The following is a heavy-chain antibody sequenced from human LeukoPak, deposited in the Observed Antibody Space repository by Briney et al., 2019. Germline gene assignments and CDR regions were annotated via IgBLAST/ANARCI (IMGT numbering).Heavy chain of an antibody. J-gene: IGHJ4*02. CDR1: GFTFSDYS. V-gene: IGHV3-11*05. CDR3: ARDREGIRRGAYYFEY. D-gene: IGHD3-10*01. Sequence: GGSLRLSCAASGFTFSDYSMSWIRQAPGKGPEWVSYIRSTSSYTNYADSVKGRFTISRDNSKNSLYLQMNSLRAEDTAVYYCARDREGIRRGAYYFEYWGQGTLVTVSS. CDR2: IRSTSSYT.